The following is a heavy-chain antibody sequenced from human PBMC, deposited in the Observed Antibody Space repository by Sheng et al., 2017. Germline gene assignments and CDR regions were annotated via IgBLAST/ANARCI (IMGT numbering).Heavy chain of an antibody. CDR1: GFTFKNYY. V-gene: IGHV3-7*01. D-gene: IGHD3-10*01. CDR2: MKQDGSEI. Sequence: EVHLVESGGGLVQPGGSLRLSCVGSGFTFKNYYVTWVRQAPGKGLEWVANMKQDGSEIYYVGSVKGRFTISRDNAKSSLYLQMNSLRVEDTAMYYCAREVRGVMMDYWGQGTLVTVSS. CDR3: AREVRGVMMDY. J-gene: IGHJ4*02.